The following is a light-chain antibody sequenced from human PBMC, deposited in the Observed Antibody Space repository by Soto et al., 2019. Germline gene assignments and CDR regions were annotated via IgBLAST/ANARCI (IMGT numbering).Light chain of an antibody. J-gene: IGKJ5*01. V-gene: IGKV3-15*01. CDR2: DAS. CDR3: QQYHNWPIT. Sequence: EIVLTQSPGTLSLSPGERATLSCRASQSVSSSYLAWHQQKPGQAPRILMYDASTRATGISARFSGSGSGTEFTLTISSLQSEDFAVYYCQQYHNWPITFGQGTRLEI. CDR1: QSVSSSY.